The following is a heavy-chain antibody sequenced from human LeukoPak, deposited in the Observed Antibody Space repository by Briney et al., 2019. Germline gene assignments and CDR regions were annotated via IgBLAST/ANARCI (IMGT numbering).Heavy chain of an antibody. D-gene: IGHD6-6*01. CDR2: ISGSGGST. V-gene: IGHV3-23*01. CDR1: GFTFSSYA. CDR3: AKLDSSSSYAFDI. J-gene: IGHJ3*02. Sequence: GGSLRLSCAASGFTFSSYAMSWVRQAPGKGLEWVSAISGSGGSTYYADSVKGRFTNSRDNSKNTLYLQMNSLRAEDTAVYYCAKLDSSSSYAFDIWGQGTMVTVSS.